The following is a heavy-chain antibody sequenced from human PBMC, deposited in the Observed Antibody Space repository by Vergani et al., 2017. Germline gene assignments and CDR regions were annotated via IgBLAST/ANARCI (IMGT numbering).Heavy chain of an antibody. CDR1: GGSISSYY. D-gene: IGHD2-15*01. Sequence: QVQLQQWGAGLLKPSETLSLTCTVSGGSISSYYWSWIRQPAGKGLEWIGRIYTSGSTNYNPSLKSRVTMSVDTSKNQFSLKLSSVTAADTAVYYCARGEVVAAIRYYYYYYGMDVWGQGTTVTVSS. CDR3: ARGEVVAAIRYYYYYYGMDV. CDR2: IYTSGST. V-gene: IGHV4-59*10. J-gene: IGHJ6*02.